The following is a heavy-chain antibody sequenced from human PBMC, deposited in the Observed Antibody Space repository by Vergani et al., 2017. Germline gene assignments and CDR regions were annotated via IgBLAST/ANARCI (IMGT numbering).Heavy chain of an antibody. D-gene: IGHD4-11*01. J-gene: IGHJ6*03. CDR1: GFDFSSYI. CDR2: VSTGTKSQ. V-gene: IGHV3-48*01. CDR3: AKAGSVASESLQYNYYMDV. Sequence: QLVESGGGWVQPGGSLRLSCVVSGFDFSSYIMNWVRQAPGKGLEWVSFVSTGTKSQSYAESVKGRFTISRDSAKNSLYLQMDSLRAEDTAVYYCAKAGSVASESLQYNYYMDVWGRGTTVTVS.